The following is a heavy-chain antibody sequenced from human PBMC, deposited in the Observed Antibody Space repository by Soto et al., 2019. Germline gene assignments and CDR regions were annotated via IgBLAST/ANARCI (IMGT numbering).Heavy chain of an antibody. CDR1: GGSFSGYY. Sequence: PSETLSLTCAVYGGSFSGYYWTWIRQPPGKGLEWIGEITHSGSTNYNPSLKSRVTISVDTSKNQFSLNLNSVTAADTAVYYCAGSSVRGWSYWGQGTLVTVS. CDR3: AGSSVRGWSY. D-gene: IGHD3-10*02. J-gene: IGHJ4*02. V-gene: IGHV4-34*01. CDR2: ITHSGST.